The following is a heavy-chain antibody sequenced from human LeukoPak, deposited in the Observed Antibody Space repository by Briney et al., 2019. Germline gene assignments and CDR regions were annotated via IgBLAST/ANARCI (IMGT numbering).Heavy chain of an antibody. CDR2: INPNSGGT. D-gene: IGHD4-23*01. V-gene: IGHV1-2*02. CDR1: GYTFTGYY. Sequence: WASVKVSCKASGYTFTGYYMHWVRQAPGQWLEWMGWINPNSGGTNCAQKFQGRVTTTRDTSISTAYTELSRLRSDDTAVYYCARGEVRWYYYYYYMDVWGKGTTVTVSS. CDR3: ARGEVRWYYYYYYMDV. J-gene: IGHJ6*03.